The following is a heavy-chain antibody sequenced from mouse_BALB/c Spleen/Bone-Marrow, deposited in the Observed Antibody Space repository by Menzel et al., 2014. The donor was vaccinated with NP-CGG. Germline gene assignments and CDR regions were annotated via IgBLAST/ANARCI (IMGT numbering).Heavy chain of an antibody. V-gene: IGHV5-12-1*01. D-gene: IGHD2-1*01. CDR3: ARLDYGNYEGGAMDY. CDR1: GFAFSSYD. J-gene: IGHJ4*01. Sequence: EVMLVESGGGLVKPGGSLKLSCAASGFAFSSYDMSWVRQTPEKRLEWVAYISSGGGSTYYPDTVKGRFTISRDNAKNTLYLQMSSLKSEDTAMYYCARLDYGNYEGGAMDYWGQGTSVTVSS. CDR2: ISSGGGST.